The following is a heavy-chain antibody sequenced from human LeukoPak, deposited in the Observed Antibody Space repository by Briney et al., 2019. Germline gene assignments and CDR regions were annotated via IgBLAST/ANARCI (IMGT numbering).Heavy chain of an antibody. CDR2: IYYSGST. CDR3: ARNSCPSGSCYDNRGYFDY. D-gene: IGHD2-15*01. Sequence: SETLSLTCTVSGGSITSSSYYWGWIRQPPGKGLEWIGSIYYSGSTYFNPSLKSRVTISLDTSKTQFSLKLSSVTAADTAVYYCARNSCPSGSCYDNRGYFDYWGQGTLVTVSS. V-gene: IGHV4-39*07. J-gene: IGHJ4*02. CDR1: GGSITSSSYY.